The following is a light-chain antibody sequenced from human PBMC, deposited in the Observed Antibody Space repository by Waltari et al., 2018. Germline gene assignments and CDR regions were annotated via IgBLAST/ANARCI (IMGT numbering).Light chain of an antibody. CDR1: QRVSSSY. Sequence: EIVLTQSPGTLTLSPGERAPLSCRASQRVSSSYLAWYQQKPGQAPRLLIYGASSRPTGIPDRFSGSGSGTDFTLTISRLEPEDFAVYYCQQYGSSPKTFGQGTKVEIK. CDR2: GAS. J-gene: IGKJ1*01. CDR3: QQYGSSPKT. V-gene: IGKV3-20*01.